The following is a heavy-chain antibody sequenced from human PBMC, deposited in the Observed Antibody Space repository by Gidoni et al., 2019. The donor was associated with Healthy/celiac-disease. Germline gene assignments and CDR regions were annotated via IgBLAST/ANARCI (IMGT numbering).Heavy chain of an antibody. D-gene: IGHD2-15*01. Sequence: QVQLQESGPGLVKPSQTLSLTCTVSGCSLSSGGYYWSWIRQHPGKGLEWIGYIYYSGSTYYNPSLKSRVTISVDTSKNQFSLKLSSVTAADTAVYYCARGGGYCSGGSCRGPLNWFDPWGQGTLVTVSS. CDR1: GCSLSSGGYY. CDR2: IYYSGST. V-gene: IGHV4-31*03. CDR3: ARGGGYCSGGSCRGPLNWFDP. J-gene: IGHJ5*02.